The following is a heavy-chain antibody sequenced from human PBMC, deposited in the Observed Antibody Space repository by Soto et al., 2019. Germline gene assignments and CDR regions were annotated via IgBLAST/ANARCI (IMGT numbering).Heavy chain of an antibody. D-gene: IGHD3-10*01. CDR3: ARENLVRRFGELPPNWFDP. V-gene: IGHV1-69*06. CDR2: IIPIFGTA. Sequence: VKVSCKASGGTFSSYAISLGRQAPGQGLEWMGGIIPIFGTANYAQKFQGRVTITADKSTSTAYMELSSLRSEDTAVYYCARENLVRRFGELPPNWFDPWGQGTLVTVSS. J-gene: IGHJ5*02. CDR1: GGTFSSYA.